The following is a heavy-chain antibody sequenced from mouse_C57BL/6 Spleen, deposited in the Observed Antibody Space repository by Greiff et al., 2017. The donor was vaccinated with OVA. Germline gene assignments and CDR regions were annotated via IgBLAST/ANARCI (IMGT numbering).Heavy chain of an antibody. CDR1: GFTFSDYY. V-gene: IGHV5-16*01. CDR2: INYDGSST. J-gene: IGHJ1*03. Sequence: DVHLVESEGGLVQPGSSMKLSCTASGFTFSDYYMAWVRQVPEKGLEWVANINYDGSSTYYLDSLKSRFIISRDNAKNILYLQMSSLKSEDTATYYCAREDFDVWGTGTTVTVSS. CDR3: AREDFDV.